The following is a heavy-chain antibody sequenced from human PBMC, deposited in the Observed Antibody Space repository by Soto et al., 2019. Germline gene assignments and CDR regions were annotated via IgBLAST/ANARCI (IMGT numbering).Heavy chain of an antibody. CDR2: IIPIFGTA. CDR3: ASIPSTYYDFWSGYYSGGGSALFAY. J-gene: IGHJ4*02. Sequence: QVQLVQSGAEVKKPGSSVKVSCKASGGTFSSYAISWVRQAPGQGLEWMGGIIPIFGTANYAQKFQGRVTITADKYTSTAYMELSSLGSEDPAVYYWASIPSTYYDFWSGYYSGGGSALFAYWGQGTLVTVSS. V-gene: IGHV1-69*06. D-gene: IGHD3-3*01. CDR1: GGTFSSYA.